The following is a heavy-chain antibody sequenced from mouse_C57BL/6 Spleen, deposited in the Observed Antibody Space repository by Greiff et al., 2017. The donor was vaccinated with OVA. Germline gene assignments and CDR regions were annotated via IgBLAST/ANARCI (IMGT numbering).Heavy chain of an antibody. J-gene: IGHJ3*01. CDR2: IDPSDSET. CDR1: GYTFTSYW. D-gene: IGHD1-1*01. V-gene: IGHV1-52*01. Sequence: QVQLQQPGAELVRPGSSVKLSCKASGYTFTSYWMHWVKQRPIQGLEWIGNIDPSDSETHYNQKFKDKATLTVDKSSSTAYMQISSLTSEDSAVYYCASGYYGSSSFAYWGQGTLVTVSA. CDR3: ASGYYGSSSFAY.